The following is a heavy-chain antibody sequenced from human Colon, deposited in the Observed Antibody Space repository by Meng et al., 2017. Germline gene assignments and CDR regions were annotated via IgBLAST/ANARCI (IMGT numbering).Heavy chain of an antibody. CDR3: AREFGGLRSFEY. CDR1: GYTFTTYA. Sequence: QVQLVQSGAEVKKPGASVKVSCKASGYTFTTYALHWGRQAPGQTLEWMGWINAGNGDTEYSQNFQGRVTLTRDTSASTAYMELTSLRSEDTAVYYCAREFGGLRSFEYWGRGTLVTVSS. V-gene: IGHV1-3*01. CDR2: INAGNGDT. D-gene: IGHD3-10*01. J-gene: IGHJ4*02.